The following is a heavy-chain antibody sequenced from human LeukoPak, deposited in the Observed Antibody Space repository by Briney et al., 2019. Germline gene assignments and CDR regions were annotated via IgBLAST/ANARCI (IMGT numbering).Heavy chain of an antibody. J-gene: IGHJ1*01. CDR3: VRDHYYNSSGYTFRH. V-gene: IGHV4-59*01. CDR1: GGSISSYY. CDR2: IYYSGST. D-gene: IGHD3-22*01. Sequence: SETLSLTCTVSGGSISSYYWSWIRQPPGKGLEWIGYIYYSGSTSYNPSLKSRVTISVDTSKNQFSLKLSSVTAADTAVYYCVRDHYYNSSGYTFRHWGQGTLVTVSS.